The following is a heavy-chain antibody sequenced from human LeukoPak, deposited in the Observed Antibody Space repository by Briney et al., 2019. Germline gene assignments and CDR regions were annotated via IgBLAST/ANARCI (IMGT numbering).Heavy chain of an antibody. CDR1: GGSISSYY. CDR2: IYYSGSN. D-gene: IGHD1-26*01. Sequence: SETLSLTCTVSGGSISSYYWSWIRQPPGKGLEWIGYIYYSGSNNYNPSLKSRVTISVDTSKNQFSLKLSSVTAADTAVYYCARVSSYDEIDYWGQGTLVTVSS. V-gene: IGHV4-59*01. CDR3: ARVSSYDEIDY. J-gene: IGHJ4*02.